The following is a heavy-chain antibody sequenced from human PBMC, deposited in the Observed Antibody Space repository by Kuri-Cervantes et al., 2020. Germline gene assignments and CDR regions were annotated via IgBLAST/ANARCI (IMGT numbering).Heavy chain of an antibody. D-gene: IGHD1-14*01. CDR3: ARGWNHTTTYYYYYGMDV. Sequence: SLKISCAASGFTFDDYAMHWVRQAPGKGLEWVSGISWNSGSIGYADSVKGRFTISRDNAKNSLYLQMNSLRAEDTALYYCARGWNHTTTYYYYYGMDVWGQGTTVTVSS. J-gene: IGHJ6*02. CDR1: GFTFDDYA. CDR2: ISWNSGSI. V-gene: IGHV3-9*01.